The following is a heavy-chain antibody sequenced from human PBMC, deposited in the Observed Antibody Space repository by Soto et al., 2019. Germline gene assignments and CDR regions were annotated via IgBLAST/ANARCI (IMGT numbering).Heavy chain of an antibody. CDR3: ARDRFGTASPPYDAFDI. CDR2: IIPIFGTA. V-gene: IGHV1-69*13. Sequence: SVKVSCKASGGTFSSYAISWVRQAPGQGLEWMGGIIPIFGTANYAQKFQGRVTITADEYTSTAYMELSSLRSEDTAVYYCARDRFGTASPPYDAFDIWGQGKMVTVSS. CDR1: GGTFSSYA. J-gene: IGHJ3*02. D-gene: IGHD6-6*01.